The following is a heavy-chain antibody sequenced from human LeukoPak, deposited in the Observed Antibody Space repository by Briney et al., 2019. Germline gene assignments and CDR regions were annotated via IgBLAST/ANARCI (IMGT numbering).Heavy chain of an antibody. D-gene: IGHD3-22*01. J-gene: IGHJ5*02. Sequence: ASVKVSCKASGYTFTSYGISWVRQAPGQGLEWMGWISAYNGNTNYAQKLQGRVTMTTDTSTSTAYMELRSLRSDDTAVYYCARLSTDSSGYYYVWWFDPWGRGTLVTVSS. CDR1: GYTFTSYG. CDR3: ARLSTDSSGYYYVWWFDP. V-gene: IGHV1-18*01. CDR2: ISAYNGNT.